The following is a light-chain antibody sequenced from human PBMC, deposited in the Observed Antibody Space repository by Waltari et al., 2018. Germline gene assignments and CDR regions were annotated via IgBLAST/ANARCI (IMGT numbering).Light chain of an antibody. CDR1: LLAQKY. J-gene: IGLJ2*01. Sequence: SYYLTQPSSVSVSPGQTARITRSADLLAQKYARWFTQKQGQAPVLVIYKDSERPSGIPERFSGSSSGTTVTLTISGAQVEDEADYYCYSAADNNLVVFGGGTKLTVL. CDR2: KDS. V-gene: IGLV3-27*01. CDR3: YSAADNNLVV.